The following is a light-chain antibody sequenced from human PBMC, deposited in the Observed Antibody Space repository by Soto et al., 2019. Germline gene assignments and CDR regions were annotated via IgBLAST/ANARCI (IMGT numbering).Light chain of an antibody. V-gene: IGLV2-8*01. J-gene: IGLJ1*01. CDR3: SSYTVSVAPYV. CDR2: EVV. CDR1: KNDIGVYDF. Sequence: QSVLTQPPSASGSPGQSVTISCTGTKNDIGVYDFVSWYQHHPGKAPRLIIYEVVQRPSGVPDRFSGSKSGNTASLTVSGLQAADEADYYCSSYTVSVAPYVFGTGTKVTVL.